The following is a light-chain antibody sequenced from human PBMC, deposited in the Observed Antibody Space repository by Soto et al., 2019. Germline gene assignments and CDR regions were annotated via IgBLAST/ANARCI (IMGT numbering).Light chain of an antibody. Sequence: EIVLTQSPGTLSLSPGERVTLSCRASQSVSNNYLAWYQQKPGQPPRLLIYGASNRASGIPDRFTGSGSGTDFTLTVSRLEPEDFAVYYCQQYGSSPPTFGQGTNVEIK. CDR1: QSVSNNY. V-gene: IGKV3-20*01. J-gene: IGKJ1*01. CDR3: QQYGSSPPT. CDR2: GAS.